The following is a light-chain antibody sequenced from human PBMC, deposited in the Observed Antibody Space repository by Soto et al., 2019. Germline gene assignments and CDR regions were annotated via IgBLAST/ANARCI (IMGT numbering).Light chain of an antibody. Sequence: QSALTQPASVSGSPGQSITISCTGTSSDVGGYNYVSWYQQHPGKAPKLMIYDVSNRPSGVSNRFSGSKSGNTASLTISGFQAEDEAVYYCSSYTSSSPLYVFGTGTKVTVL. CDR3: SSYTSSSPLYV. CDR1: SSDVGGYNY. J-gene: IGLJ1*01. V-gene: IGLV2-14*01. CDR2: DVS.